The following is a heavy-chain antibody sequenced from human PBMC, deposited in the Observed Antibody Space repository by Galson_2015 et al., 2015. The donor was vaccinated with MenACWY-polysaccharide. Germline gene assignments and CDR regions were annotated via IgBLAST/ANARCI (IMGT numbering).Heavy chain of an antibody. J-gene: IGHJ6*02. Sequence: SLRLSCAASGFAFSSYRMNWVRQAPGKGLEWVSYISSGSSTIYYADSVKSRFTISRDNAKNSLYLQMNSLRDEDTAIYYCARSCGGDCFYYYGMDVWGQGTTVTVSS. CDR2: ISSGSSTI. V-gene: IGHV3-48*02. D-gene: IGHD2-21*02. CDR1: GFAFSSYR. CDR3: ARSCGGDCFYYYGMDV.